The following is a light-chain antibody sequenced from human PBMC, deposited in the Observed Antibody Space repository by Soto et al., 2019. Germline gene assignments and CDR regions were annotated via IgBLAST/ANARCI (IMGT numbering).Light chain of an antibody. CDR2: DAS. J-gene: IGKJ5*01. Sequence: DIQMTQSPSTLSASVGDRVTITCRASQSISSSLAWYQQKPGRAPKLLIYDASNLEAGVPSRFRGSGSGTDFTFTISRLQPEDIATYYCQQYEDLPTFGQGTRLEI. V-gene: IGKV1-33*01. CDR1: QSISSS. CDR3: QQYEDLPT.